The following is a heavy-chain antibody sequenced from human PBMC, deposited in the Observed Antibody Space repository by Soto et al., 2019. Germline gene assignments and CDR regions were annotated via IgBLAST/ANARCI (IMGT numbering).Heavy chain of an antibody. CDR1: GFTFSSYS. CDR3: ARDAAFWDTAMDYYYYYYMDV. Sequence: GGSLRLSCAASGFTFSSYSMNWVRQAPGKGLEWVSSISSSSSYIYYADSVKGRFTISRDNAKNSLYLQMNSLRAEDTAVYYCARDAAFWDTAMDYYYYYYMDVWGKGTTVTSP. J-gene: IGHJ6*03. D-gene: IGHD5-18*01. CDR2: ISSSSSYI. V-gene: IGHV3-21*01.